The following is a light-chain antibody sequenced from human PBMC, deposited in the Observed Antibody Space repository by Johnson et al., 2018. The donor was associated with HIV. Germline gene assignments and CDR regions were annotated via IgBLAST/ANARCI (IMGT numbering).Light chain of an antibody. CDR1: SCDIGNNY. CDR3: GTWNSRLSVGHV. CDR2: DNN. J-gene: IGLJ1*01. Sequence: QSVLTQPPSVSAAPGQKVTISCSGSSCDIGNNYVSWHQKFPGAAPKVLIYDNNKRPSGIPDRISGSKSGTSATLGIAGLQPGDEADYYCGTWNSRLSVGHVFGTGTKVTVL. V-gene: IGLV1-51*01.